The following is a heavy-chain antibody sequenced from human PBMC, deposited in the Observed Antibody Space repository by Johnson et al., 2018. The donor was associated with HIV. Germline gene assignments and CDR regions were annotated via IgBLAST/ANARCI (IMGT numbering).Heavy chain of an antibody. J-gene: IGHJ3*02. CDR3: ARDGVYSIPLDAFDI. V-gene: IGHV3-7*05. Sequence: VQLVESGGGSVQPGGFLRLSCAASGFSFSNYWMSWVRQAPGKGLEWVANIKEDGSEEYYVDSMEGRFTISRDNAKNSLYLQMDNLRVEDTAMYYGARDGVYSIPLDAFDIWRQGTMVTVSS. CDR1: GFSFSNYW. D-gene: IGHD2-8*01. CDR2: IKEDGSEE.